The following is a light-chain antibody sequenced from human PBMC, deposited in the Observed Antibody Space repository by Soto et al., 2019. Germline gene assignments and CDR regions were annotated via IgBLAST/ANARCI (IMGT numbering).Light chain of an antibody. J-gene: IGKJ1*01. CDR1: QSISNW. CDR2: KAT. V-gene: IGKV1-5*03. Sequence: DIQMTQSPSTLSASVGDRVTITCRASQSISNWLAWYQQKPGRAPKLLIYKATSLQSGDSSRFSGSASGTEFALTISSLQPDDFATYYCQRYNSNSRTFGQGTKVEIK. CDR3: QRYNSNSRT.